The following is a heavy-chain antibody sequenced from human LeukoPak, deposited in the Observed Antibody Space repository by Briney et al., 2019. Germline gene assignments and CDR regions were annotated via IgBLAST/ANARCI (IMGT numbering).Heavy chain of an antibody. V-gene: IGHV4-59*02. Sequence: PSETLSLTCTVSGGSVSDYYWSWIRQSPGKGLEWIGYIYYTGSTSYNPSLRSRVTMSVDTSKNQFSLKLSSVTAADTAVYYCARVDLHRWDSSGYRTNTYYFDYWGQGTLVTVSS. D-gene: IGHD3-22*01. J-gene: IGHJ4*02. CDR1: GGSVSDYY. CDR3: ARVDLHRWDSSGYRTNTYYFDY. CDR2: IYYTGST.